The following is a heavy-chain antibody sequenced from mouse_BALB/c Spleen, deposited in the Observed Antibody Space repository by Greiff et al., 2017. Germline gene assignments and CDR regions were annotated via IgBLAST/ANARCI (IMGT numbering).Heavy chain of an antibody. Sequence: EVKLVESGPGLVKPSQSLSLTCTVTGYSITSDYAWYWIRQFPGNKLEWMGYISYSGSTSYNPSLKSRISITRDTSKNQFFLQLNSVTTEDTATYDCAFYGYDVAWFAYWGQGTLVTVSA. CDR3: AFYGYDVAWFAY. V-gene: IGHV3-2*02. CDR1: GYSITSDYA. J-gene: IGHJ3*01. D-gene: IGHD2-2*01. CDR2: ISYSGST.